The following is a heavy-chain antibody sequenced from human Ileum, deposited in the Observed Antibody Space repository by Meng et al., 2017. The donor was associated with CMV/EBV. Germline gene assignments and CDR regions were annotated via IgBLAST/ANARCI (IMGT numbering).Heavy chain of an antibody. CDR3: AREVSTTPYYFDY. D-gene: IGHD5/OR15-5a*01. J-gene: IGHJ4*02. V-gene: IGHV4-4*01. Sequence: GSLRLSCTVSGGSISSSNWWSWVRQSPGKGLEWIAEIYHSGTTNYSPSLKSRVTISVDKSKNQFSLKLTSVTAADTAVYFCAREVSTTPYYFDYWGQGTLVTVSS. CDR1: GGSISSSNW. CDR2: IYHSGTT.